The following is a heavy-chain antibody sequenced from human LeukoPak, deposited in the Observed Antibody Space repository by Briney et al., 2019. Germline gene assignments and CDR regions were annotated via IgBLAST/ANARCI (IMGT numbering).Heavy chain of an antibody. CDR3: ARAPTTVTRNNWFDP. D-gene: IGHD4-17*01. V-gene: IGHV3-21*01. J-gene: IGHJ5*02. CDR2: ISSSSSYI. CDR1: GFTFSSYS. Sequence: GGSLRLSCAASGFTFSSYSMNWVRQAPGKGLEWVSSISSSSSYIYYADSVKGRFTISRDNAKNSLYLQMNSLRAEDTAVYYCARAPTTVTRNNWFDPWGQGTLVTVPS.